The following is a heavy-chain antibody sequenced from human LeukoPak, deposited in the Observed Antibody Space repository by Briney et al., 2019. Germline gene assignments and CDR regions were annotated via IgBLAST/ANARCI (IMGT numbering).Heavy chain of an antibody. Sequence: GGSLRLSCAASGFTFSDYYMSWIRQAPGKGLEWVSYISSSGSTIYYADSVKGRFTISRDNAKNSLYLQMNSLRAEDTAVYYCAGAKQLVRCWDYWGQGTLVTVSS. CDR1: GFTFSDYY. D-gene: IGHD6-6*01. CDR2: ISSSGSTI. CDR3: AGAKQLVRCWDY. V-gene: IGHV3-11*01. J-gene: IGHJ4*02.